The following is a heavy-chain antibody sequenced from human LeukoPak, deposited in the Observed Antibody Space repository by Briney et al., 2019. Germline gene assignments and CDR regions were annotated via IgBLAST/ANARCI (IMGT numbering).Heavy chain of an antibody. J-gene: IGHJ4*02. CDR2: ISSSSSYI. CDR3: ARVSGSGSDFDY. CDR1: GFTVSSNY. D-gene: IGHD3-10*01. Sequence: GGSLRLSCAASGFTVSSNYMNWVRQAPGKGLEWVSSISSSSSYIYYADSVKGRFTISRDNAKNSLYLQMNSLRAEDTAVYYCARVSGSGSDFDYWGQGTLVTVSS. V-gene: IGHV3-21*01.